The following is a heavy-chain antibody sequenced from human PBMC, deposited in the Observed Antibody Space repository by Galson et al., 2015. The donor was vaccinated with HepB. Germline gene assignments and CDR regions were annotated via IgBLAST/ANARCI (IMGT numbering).Heavy chain of an antibody. D-gene: IGHD4-23*01. Sequence: TLSLTCTVSGGSISSGGYYWSWIRQHPGKGLEWIGYIYYSGSTYYNPSLKSRVTISVDTSKNQFSLKLSSVTAADTAVYYCASNPATVVTPYYFDYWGQGTLVTVSS. V-gene: IGHV4-31*03. J-gene: IGHJ4*02. CDR2: IYYSGST. CDR1: GGSISSGGYY. CDR3: ASNPATVVTPYYFDY.